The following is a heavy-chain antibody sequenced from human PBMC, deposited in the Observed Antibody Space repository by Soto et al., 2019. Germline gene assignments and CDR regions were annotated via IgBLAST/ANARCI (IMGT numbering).Heavy chain of an antibody. V-gene: IGHV3-23*01. J-gene: IGHJ4*02. D-gene: IGHD2-2*01. CDR2: ISGSGGST. Sequence: EVQLLESGGGLVQPGGSLRLSCAASGFTFSNYAMTWVRQAPRKGLEWVSVISGSGGSTYYADSVKGRVTISRDNSKNTLYLQMNSLRAEETVVYHCAKRTLTSRYPFDYCGQGVMGTVSS. CDR1: GFTFSNYA. CDR3: AKRTLTSRYPFDY.